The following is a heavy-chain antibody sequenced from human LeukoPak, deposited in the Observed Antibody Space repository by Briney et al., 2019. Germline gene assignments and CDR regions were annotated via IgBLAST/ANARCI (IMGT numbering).Heavy chain of an antibody. D-gene: IGHD6-13*01. CDR2: IYYSGST. CDR3: AREAAAGTYYFDY. J-gene: IGHJ4*02. CDR1: GGPISSSSYY. Sequence: KPSETLSLTCTVSGGPISSSSYYWGWIRQPPGKGLEWIGSIYYSGSTYYNPSLKSRVTISVDTSKNQFSLKLSSVTAADTAVYYCAREAAAGTYYFDYWGQGTLVTVSS. V-gene: IGHV4-39*07.